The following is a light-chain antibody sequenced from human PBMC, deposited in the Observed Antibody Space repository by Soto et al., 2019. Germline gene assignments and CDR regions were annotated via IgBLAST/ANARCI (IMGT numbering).Light chain of an antibody. V-gene: IGKV3-15*01. CDR3: QHYNNWPPWT. Sequence: EIEMTQSPATLSVSPGERATLSCRASQSVRSNLAWYQQNPGQAPRLLIYGASTRATGITARFSGSGSGTEFTLTISSLQSEDFAVYYCQHYNNWPPWTFGQGTKVEIK. J-gene: IGKJ1*01. CDR1: QSVRSN. CDR2: GAS.